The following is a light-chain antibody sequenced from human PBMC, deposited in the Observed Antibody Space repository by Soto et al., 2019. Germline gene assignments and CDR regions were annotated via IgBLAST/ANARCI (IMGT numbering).Light chain of an antibody. V-gene: IGKV3-11*01. CDR3: QQYRTSPYT. CDR2: DAS. CDR1: QSVSSY. Sequence: EIVLTQSPATLSLSPGERATLSCRASQSVSSYLAWYQQKPGQAPRLLIYDASNRATGIPARFSGSGSGTDFTLTISSLEPEDFAVYYCQQYRTSPYTFGQGPKLEIK. J-gene: IGKJ2*01.